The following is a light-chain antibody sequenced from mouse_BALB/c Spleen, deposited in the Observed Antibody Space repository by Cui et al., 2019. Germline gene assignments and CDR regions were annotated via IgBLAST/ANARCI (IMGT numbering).Light chain of an antibody. V-gene: IGKV6-15*01. CDR3: QQYNSYPLT. CDR1: QNVGTN. CDR2: SAS. Sequence: IVMTQSQKFMSTSVGDRASVTCKASQNVGTNVAWYQQKPGQSPKALIYSASYRYSGVPDRFTGSGSGTDFTLTISNVQSEDLAEYFCQQYNSYPLTFGAGTKLELK. J-gene: IGKJ5*01.